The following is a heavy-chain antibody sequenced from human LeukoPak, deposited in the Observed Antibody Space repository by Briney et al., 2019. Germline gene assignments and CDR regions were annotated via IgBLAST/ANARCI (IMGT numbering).Heavy chain of an antibody. CDR3: ARDHYDSSGYLDE. CDR2: IYYSGST. J-gene: IGHJ4*02. V-gene: IGHV4-31*03. CDR1: GGSISSGGYC. D-gene: IGHD3-22*01. Sequence: PSETLSLTCTVSGGSISSGGYCWSWIRQHPGKGLEWIGYIYYSGSTYYNPSLKSRVTISVDTSKNQFSLKLSSVTAADTAVYYCARDHYDSSGYLDEWGQGTLVTVSS.